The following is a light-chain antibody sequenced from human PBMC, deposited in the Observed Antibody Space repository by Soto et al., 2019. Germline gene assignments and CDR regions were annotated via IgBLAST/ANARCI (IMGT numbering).Light chain of an antibody. J-gene: IGLJ1*01. CDR3: SSHNPTGTLQI. V-gene: IGLV2-14*01. CDR2: AVS. Sequence: QSVLTQPASVSGSPGQSITISCSGSSNDIGYLFHVSWYQQHPGKAPKLMIYAVSVRTSGVSNRFSGSKSGNTASLTISGLQAEDEADYYCSSHNPTGTLQIFGRGTKVTVL. CDR1: SNDIGYLFH.